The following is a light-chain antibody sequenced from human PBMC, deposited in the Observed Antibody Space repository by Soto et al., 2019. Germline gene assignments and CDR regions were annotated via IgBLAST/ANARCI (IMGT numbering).Light chain of an antibody. CDR3: QQLNSSPIT. Sequence: DIQLTQSPSFLSASVGDRVTITCRASQGISSYLAWYQQKPREAPKLLIYDASTLQGGVPSRFSGSRSGTEFTLTISSLQPEDFATYYCQQLNSSPITFGQGTRLEIK. J-gene: IGKJ5*01. V-gene: IGKV1-9*01. CDR1: QGISSY. CDR2: DAS.